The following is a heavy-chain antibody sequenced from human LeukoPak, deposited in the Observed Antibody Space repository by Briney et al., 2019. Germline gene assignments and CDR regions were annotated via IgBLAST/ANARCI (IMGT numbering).Heavy chain of an antibody. D-gene: IGHD6-6*01. Sequence: GGSLRLSCAASGFTFSSYAMSWVRQAPGKGLEWVSAISGSGGSTYYADSVKGRFAISRDNSKNTLYLQMNSLRAEDTAVYYCGDIAARTNFDYWGQGTLVTVSS. CDR1: GFTFSSYA. CDR3: GDIAARTNFDY. J-gene: IGHJ4*02. CDR2: ISGSGGST. V-gene: IGHV3-23*01.